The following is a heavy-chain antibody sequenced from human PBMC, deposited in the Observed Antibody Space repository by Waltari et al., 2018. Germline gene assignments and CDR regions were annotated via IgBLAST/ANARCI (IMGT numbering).Heavy chain of an antibody. CDR3: ARSGYGLYDFDF. CDR2: SVPSLGQA. CDR1: GGTFSSSA. V-gene: IGHV1-69*13. J-gene: IGHJ4*02. Sequence: QVPLVQSGAEVKKPGSSVKVSCKSSGGTFSSSAISWVRQAPGQGLEWLGGSVPSLGQANHAKKFQGRATMTADEYTSTAYMELSSRRSEDTAVYYCARSGYGLYDFDFGGQVTLVTVAS. D-gene: IGHD5-12*01.